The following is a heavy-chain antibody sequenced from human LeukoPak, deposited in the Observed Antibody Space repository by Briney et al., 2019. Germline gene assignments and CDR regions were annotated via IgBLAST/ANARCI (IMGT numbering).Heavy chain of an antibody. V-gene: IGHV4-30-4*08. CDR3: ARARSYYYGSGRSLFDP. D-gene: IGHD3-10*01. Sequence: PSQTLSLTCTVSGGSISSGDYYWSWIRQPPGKGLEWIGYIYYSGSTYYNPSLKSRVTISVDTSKNQFSLKLSSVTAADTAVYYCARARSYYYGSGRSLFDPWGQGTLVTVSS. CDR2: IYYSGST. J-gene: IGHJ5*02. CDR1: GGSISSGDYY.